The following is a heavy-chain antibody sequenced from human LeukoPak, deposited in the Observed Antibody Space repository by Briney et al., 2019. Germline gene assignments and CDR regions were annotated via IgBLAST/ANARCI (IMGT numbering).Heavy chain of an antibody. Sequence: TGRSLRLSCAASGFTFCSYNMNWVPQAPGKGLEWVSYISSSSSTIYYADSVKGRFTISRDNAKNSLYLLMNNLRDEDTAVYYCAREYSSSSGSVSDYWGQGTLVTVSS. J-gene: IGHJ4*02. CDR3: AREYSSSSGSVSDY. CDR1: GFTFCSYN. V-gene: IGHV3-48*02. CDR2: ISSSSSTI. D-gene: IGHD6-6*01.